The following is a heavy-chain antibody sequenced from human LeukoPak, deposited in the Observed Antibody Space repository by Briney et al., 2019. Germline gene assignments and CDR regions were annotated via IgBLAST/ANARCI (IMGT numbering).Heavy chain of an antibody. Sequence: PGGSLRLSCVASEFIFSSHAMIWVRQAPGKGLEWISSITSSSSHIFYADSVRGRFTISRDQANNTLYLQMNTLRDEDTAVYYCARGPRYSFYWGQGTLVSVSS. V-gene: IGHV3-21*04. CDR3: ARGPRYSFY. J-gene: IGHJ4*02. CDR1: EFIFSSHA. D-gene: IGHD6-13*01. CDR2: ITSSSSHI.